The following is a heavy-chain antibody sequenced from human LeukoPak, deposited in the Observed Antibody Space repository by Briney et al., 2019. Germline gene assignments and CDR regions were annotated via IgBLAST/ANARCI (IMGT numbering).Heavy chain of an antibody. J-gene: IGHJ4*02. D-gene: IGHD2/OR15-2a*01. CDR1: GFTFTSSA. CDR3: AAVGSITEYSDY. CDR2: IVVGSGNT. Sequence: ASVKVSCKXSGFTFTSSAMQWVRQARGQRLEGIGWIVVGSGNTNYAQKFQERVTITRDMSTSTAYMELSSLRSEDTAVYYCAAVGSITEYSDYWGQGTLVTVSS. V-gene: IGHV1-58*02.